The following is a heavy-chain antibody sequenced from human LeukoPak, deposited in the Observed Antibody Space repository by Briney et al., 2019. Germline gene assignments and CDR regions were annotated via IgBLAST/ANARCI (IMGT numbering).Heavy chain of an antibody. CDR3: ARQGQQLIDYCYYYYMDV. D-gene: IGHD6-13*01. Sequence: PSETLSLTCTVSGGSISSSSYYWGWIRQPPGKGLEWIGSIYYSGSTYYNPSLTSRVTISVDTSKNQFSLKLSSVTAADTAVYYCARQGQQLIDYCYYYYMDVWGKGTTVTISS. CDR2: IYYSGST. CDR1: GGSISSSSYY. J-gene: IGHJ6*03. V-gene: IGHV4-39*01.